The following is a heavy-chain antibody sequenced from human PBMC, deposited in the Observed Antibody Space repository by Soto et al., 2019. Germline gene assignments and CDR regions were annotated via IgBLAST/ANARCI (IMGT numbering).Heavy chain of an antibody. CDR3: ARGFVETAMAFDY. Sequence: QVQLQESGPGLVKPSQTLSLACSVSGTSISSGGYFWSWIRQLPGQGLEWIGYIHYSGSTYYNPSVKTRVVMSMDTSKNDFYLKLKSVTAADTAVYYCARGFVETAMAFDYWGQGALVTVSS. CDR1: GTSISSGGYF. D-gene: IGHD3-3*01. V-gene: IGHV4-31*03. J-gene: IGHJ4*02. CDR2: IHYSGST.